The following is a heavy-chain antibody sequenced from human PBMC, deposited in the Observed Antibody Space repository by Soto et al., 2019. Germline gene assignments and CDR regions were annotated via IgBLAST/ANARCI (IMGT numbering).Heavy chain of an antibody. V-gene: IGHV1-58*01. D-gene: IGHD3-22*01. CDR3: AADPYYYDSSDYYSFDQ. CDR2: IVVGSGNT. Sequence: ASVNVSFKSSGFNPITTSVQWLRRPRAQRLEWIGWIVVGSGNTNYAQNFHERVTITRDVSTSTAYMDVSRLRFEDTAVYYCAADPYYYDSSDYYSFDQWGQGTLVTVSS. J-gene: IGHJ4*02. CDR1: GFNPITTS.